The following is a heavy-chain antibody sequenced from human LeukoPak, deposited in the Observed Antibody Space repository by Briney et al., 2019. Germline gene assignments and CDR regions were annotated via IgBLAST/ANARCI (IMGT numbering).Heavy chain of an antibody. Sequence: SETLSLTCAVYGGSFSGYYWSWVRQPPGKGLEWIGEINHSGSTKYNPSLTSRVTISVDTSKKQFSLTLSSVTAADTAVYYCARWSDIVVVPAAINWFDPWGQGTLVTVSS. J-gene: IGHJ5*02. CDR3: ARWSDIVVVPAAINWFDP. CDR1: GGSFSGYY. V-gene: IGHV4-34*01. D-gene: IGHD2-2*02. CDR2: INHSGST.